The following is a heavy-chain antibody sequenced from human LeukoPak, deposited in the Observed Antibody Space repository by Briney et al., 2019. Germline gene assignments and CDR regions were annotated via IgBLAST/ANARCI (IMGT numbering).Heavy chain of an antibody. CDR1: GFTFSNYA. CDR2: ITGGGSGI. V-gene: IGHV3-23*01. J-gene: IGHJ4*02. Sequence: GGSLRLSCAASGFTFSNYAMSWVRQAPGKGLEWVSAITGGGSGIYYADSMKSRFTISRDNAKNSLYLQMNSLRAEDTALYYCAKGTTRWGVLMVPLEYWGQGTLVTVSS. CDR3: AKGTTRWGVLMVPLEY. D-gene: IGHD2-8*01.